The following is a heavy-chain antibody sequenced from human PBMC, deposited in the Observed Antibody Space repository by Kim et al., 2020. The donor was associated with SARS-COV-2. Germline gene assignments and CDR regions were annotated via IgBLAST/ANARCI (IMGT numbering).Heavy chain of an antibody. D-gene: IGHD1-7*01. CDR3: ARQLSPELDSLTNWFDP. V-gene: IGHV4-4*07. CDR2: IYTSGST. CDR1: GGSISSYY. Sequence: SETLSLTCTVSGGSISSYYWSWIRQPAGKGLEWIGRIYTSGSTNYNPSLKSRVTMSVDTSKNQFSLKLSSVTAADTAVYYCARQLSPELDSLTNWFDPLGQGTLVTVSS. J-gene: IGHJ5*02.